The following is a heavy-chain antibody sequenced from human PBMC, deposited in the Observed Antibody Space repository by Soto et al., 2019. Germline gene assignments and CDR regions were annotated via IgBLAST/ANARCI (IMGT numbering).Heavy chain of an antibody. CDR2: ISGSGGST. D-gene: IGHD6-19*01. J-gene: IGHJ6*02. Sequence: EVQLLESGGGLVQPGGSLRLSCAASVFTFSSYAMSWVRQAPGQGLEWVSAISGSGGSTYYADSVKGRFTISRDNSKNTLYLQMNSLRAEDTAVYYCAKYGRWLVHFYYYGMDVWGQGTTVTVSS. CDR3: AKYGRWLVHFYYYGMDV. CDR1: VFTFSSYA. V-gene: IGHV3-23*01.